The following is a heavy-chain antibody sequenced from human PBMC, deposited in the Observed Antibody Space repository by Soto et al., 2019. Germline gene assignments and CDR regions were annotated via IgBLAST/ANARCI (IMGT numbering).Heavy chain of an antibody. CDR1: GFTLSGRS. D-gene: IGHD3-10*01. V-gene: IGHV3-74*01. Sequence: EVQLVESGGGLVQPGGSLRLSCAASGFTLSGRSMHWVRQAPGKGLVWVSGIDNAGADSTYADSVKGRFTSSRDNAKNMLYLHMNSLGVEDTAVYYCARGWFGKDVWGKGTTVTVSS. J-gene: IGHJ6*04. CDR2: IDNAGADS. CDR3: ARGWFGKDV.